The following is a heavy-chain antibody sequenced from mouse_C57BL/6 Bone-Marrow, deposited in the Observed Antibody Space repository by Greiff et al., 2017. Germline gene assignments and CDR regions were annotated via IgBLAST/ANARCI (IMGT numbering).Heavy chain of an antibody. J-gene: IGHJ1*03. CDR3: ARLEFDGSSGDWYFDV. CDR1: GYTFTSYD. Sequence: QVTLKESGPELVKPGASVKLSCKASGYTFTSYDINWVKQRPGQGLEWIGWIYPRDGSTKYNEKFKGKATLTVDTSSSTAYLELHGLTSEDSAVYFCARLEFDGSSGDWYFDVWGTGTTVTVSS. D-gene: IGHD1-1*01. V-gene: IGHV1-85*01. CDR2: IYPRDGST.